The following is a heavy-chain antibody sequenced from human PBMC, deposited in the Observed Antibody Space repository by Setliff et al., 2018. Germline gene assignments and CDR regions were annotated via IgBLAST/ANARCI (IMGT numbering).Heavy chain of an antibody. J-gene: IGHJ4*02. CDR2: IFYNGMA. V-gene: IGHV4-39*01. D-gene: IGHD2-15*01. CDR3: ARASVVHAIAVGY. CDR1: GASISSGTYY. Sequence: PSETLSLTCKVSGASISSGTYYWGWIRQSPGTGLEWIGSIFYNGMAYYNPSLKSRVTMSVDTSKNQFSLNLTSVTAADTAVYYCARASVVHAIAVGYWGQGTLVTVSS.